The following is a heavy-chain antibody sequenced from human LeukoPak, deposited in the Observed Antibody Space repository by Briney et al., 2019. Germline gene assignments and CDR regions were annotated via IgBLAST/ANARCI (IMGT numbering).Heavy chain of an antibody. CDR2: ISGSGTST. CDR3: AKDEAVWGSYLDY. Sequence: PGGSLRLSCAASGFTFSSNAMSWVRQAPGQGLEWVSVISGSGTSTYYADSVKGRFTISRDNSKNTLYLQMNSLRAEDTAVYYCAKDEAVWGSYLDYWGQGTLVTVSS. CDR1: GFTFSSNA. D-gene: IGHD3-16*02. J-gene: IGHJ4*02. V-gene: IGHV3-23*01.